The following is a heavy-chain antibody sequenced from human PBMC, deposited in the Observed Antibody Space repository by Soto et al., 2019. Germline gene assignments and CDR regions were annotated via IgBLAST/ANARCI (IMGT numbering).Heavy chain of an antibody. V-gene: IGHV1-69*04. J-gene: IGHJ4*02. Sequence: SVKVSCKASGGTFSSYTISWVRQAPGQGLEWMGRIIPILGIANYAQKFQGRVTITADESTSTAYMELSSLRSEDTAVYYCAREKSVAGGNFDYWGQGTLVTVSS. CDR2: IIPILGIA. CDR3: AREKSVAGGNFDY. CDR1: GGTFSSYT. D-gene: IGHD6-19*01.